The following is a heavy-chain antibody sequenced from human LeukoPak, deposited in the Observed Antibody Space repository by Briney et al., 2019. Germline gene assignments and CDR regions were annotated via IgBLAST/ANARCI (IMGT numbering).Heavy chain of an antibody. D-gene: IGHD3-10*01. V-gene: IGHV1-2*02. CDR1: GYTFTGYY. CDR3: AREDITYYYGSGSYFFEY. Sequence: EASVKVSCKASGYTFTGYYMHWVRQAPGQGLEWMGWINPNSGGTNYAQKFQGRVTMTRDTSISTAYMELSRLRSDDTAVYYCAREDITYYYGSGSYFFEYWGQGTLVTVSS. CDR2: INPNSGGT. J-gene: IGHJ4*02.